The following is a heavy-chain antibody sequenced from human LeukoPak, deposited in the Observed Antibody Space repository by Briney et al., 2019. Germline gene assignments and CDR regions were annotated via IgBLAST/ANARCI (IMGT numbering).Heavy chain of an antibody. CDR2: IYYSGST. CDR3: ARDRGYSYGIDY. CDR1: GGSISSSSYY. Sequence: SETLSLTCTVSGGSISSSSYYWGWIRQPPGKGLEWIGYIYYSGSTNYNPSLKSRVTISVDTSKNQFSLKLSSVTAADTAVYYCARDRGYSYGIDYWGQGTLVTVSS. J-gene: IGHJ4*02. V-gene: IGHV4-61*01. D-gene: IGHD5-18*01.